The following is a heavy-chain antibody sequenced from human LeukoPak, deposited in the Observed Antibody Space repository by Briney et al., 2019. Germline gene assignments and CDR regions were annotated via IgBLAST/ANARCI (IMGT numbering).Heavy chain of an antibody. CDR1: GGSISSSSYY. CDR3: AREIVGDAFDI. D-gene: IGHD1-26*01. J-gene: IGHJ3*02. Sequence: SETLSLTCTVSGGSISSSSYYWSWIRQPPGKGLEWIGYIYYSGSTYYNPSLKSRVTISVDTSKNQFSLKLSSVTAADTAVYYCAREIVGDAFDIWGQGTMVTVSS. CDR2: IYYSGST. V-gene: IGHV4-30-4*08.